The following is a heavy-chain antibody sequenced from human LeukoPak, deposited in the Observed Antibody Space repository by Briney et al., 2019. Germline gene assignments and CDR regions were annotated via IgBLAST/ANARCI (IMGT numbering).Heavy chain of an antibody. CDR1: GGSISSYY. CDR3: ARYSGSRSGGYYFDY. Sequence: SETLSLTCTVCGGSISSYYWSWIRQPPGKGLEWNGYIYYSGSTNYNPSLKSRVTISVDTSKNQFSLKLSSVTAADTAVYYCARYSGSRSGGYYFDYWGQGTLVTVSS. CDR2: IYYSGST. J-gene: IGHJ4*02. V-gene: IGHV4-59*01. D-gene: IGHD1-26*01.